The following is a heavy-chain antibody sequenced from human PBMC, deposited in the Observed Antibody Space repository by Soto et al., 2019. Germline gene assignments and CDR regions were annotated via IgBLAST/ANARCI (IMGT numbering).Heavy chain of an antibody. Sequence: PGGSLRLSCAASGFTFSSYWMHWVRQAPGKGLVWVSRINSDGSSTSYADSVKGRFTISRDNAKNTLYLQMNSLRAEDTAVYYCARDPTSGYSYGYVDYWGQGTLVTVSS. J-gene: IGHJ4*02. V-gene: IGHV3-74*01. CDR2: INSDGSST. D-gene: IGHD5-18*01. CDR1: GFTFSSYW. CDR3: ARDPTSGYSYGYVDY.